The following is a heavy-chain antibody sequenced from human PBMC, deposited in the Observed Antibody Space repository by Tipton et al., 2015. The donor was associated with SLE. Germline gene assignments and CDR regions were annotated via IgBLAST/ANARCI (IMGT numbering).Heavy chain of an antibody. CDR1: GYTFIAFF. V-gene: IGHV1-2*02. Sequence: QLVQSGAEVKKPGASVKVSSKASGYTFIAFFMHWMRQAPGQGLEWMGWINPNNGDTKFAQQFQGRVTMTRDTSISTAYMELRRLRSDDTAVYYCARGYSSSWLYYYFDYWGQGTLVTVSS. CDR2: INPNNGDT. D-gene: IGHD6-13*01. J-gene: IGHJ4*02. CDR3: ARGYSSSWLYYYFDY.